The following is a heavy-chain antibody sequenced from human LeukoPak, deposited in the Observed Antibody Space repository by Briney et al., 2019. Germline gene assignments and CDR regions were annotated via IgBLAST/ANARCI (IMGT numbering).Heavy chain of an antibody. D-gene: IGHD3-9*01. CDR1: GYTFTSYG. V-gene: IGHV1-18*01. Sequence: ASVKVSCKASGYTFTSYGISWVRQAPGQGLEGMGWISAYNGNTNYAQKLQGRVTMTTDTSTSTAYMELRSLRSDDTAVYYCARDRVDWSPNPNFDYWGQGTLVTVSS. CDR2: ISAYNGNT. J-gene: IGHJ4*02. CDR3: ARDRVDWSPNPNFDY.